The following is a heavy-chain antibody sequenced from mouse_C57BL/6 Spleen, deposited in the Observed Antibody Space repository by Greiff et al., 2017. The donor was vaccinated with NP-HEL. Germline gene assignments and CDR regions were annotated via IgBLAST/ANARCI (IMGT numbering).Heavy chain of an antibody. CDR3: ARPHYDYDRWYFDV. D-gene: IGHD2-4*01. J-gene: IGHJ1*03. V-gene: IGHV14-2*01. CDR2: IDPEDGET. CDR1: GFTITDYY. Sequence: VQLQESGAELVKPGASVKLSCTASGFTITDYYMHWVKQRTEQGLEWIGRIDPEDGETHYAPKFQGKATLTADTSSNTAYLQLSSLTSEDTAVYDCARPHYDYDRWYFDVWGKGTTVTVSS.